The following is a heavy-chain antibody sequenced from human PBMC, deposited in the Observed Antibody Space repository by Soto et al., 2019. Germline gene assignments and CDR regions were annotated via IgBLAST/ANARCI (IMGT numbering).Heavy chain of an antibody. CDR3: ARDLRYYYDSSGSNWFDP. J-gene: IGHJ5*02. CDR2: IYPGDSDT. D-gene: IGHD3-22*01. CDR1: GYTFTDYW. Sequence: GESLKISCKGSGYTFTDYWIGWVRQLPGKGLEWMGIIYPGDSDTRYSPSFQGHATITVDKSTSTAYLQWNTLKASDTAVYYCARDLRYYYDSSGSNWFDPWGQGTLVTVSS. V-gene: IGHV5-51*01.